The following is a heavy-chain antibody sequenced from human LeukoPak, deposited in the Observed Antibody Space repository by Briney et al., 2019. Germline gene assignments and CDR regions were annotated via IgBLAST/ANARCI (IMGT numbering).Heavy chain of an antibody. Sequence: ASVKVSCKASGYTFTDYYMHWVRQAPGQGLEWMGWISAYNGNTNYAQKLQGRVTMTTDTSTSTAYMELRSLRSDDTAVYYCARGGQEGYVLLWFGERWSYYYGMDVWGQGTTVTVSS. J-gene: IGHJ6*02. V-gene: IGHV1-18*04. D-gene: IGHD3-10*01. CDR3: ARGGQEGYVLLWFGERWSYYYGMDV. CDR2: ISAYNGNT. CDR1: GYTFTDYY.